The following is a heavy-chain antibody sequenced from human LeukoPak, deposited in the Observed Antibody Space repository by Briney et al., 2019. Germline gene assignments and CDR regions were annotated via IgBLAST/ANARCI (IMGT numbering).Heavy chain of an antibody. CDR3: AKQRVVVVPAAMSHDY. CDR2: ISGSGGST. V-gene: IGHV3-23*01. CDR1: GFTFSSYA. J-gene: IGHJ4*02. D-gene: IGHD2-2*01. Sequence: PGGSLRLSCAASGFTFSSYAMSWVRQAPGKGLEWVSAISGSGGSTYYADSVKGRFTISRDNSKNTLYLQMNSLRAEDTAVYYSAKQRVVVVPAAMSHDYWGQGTLVTVSS.